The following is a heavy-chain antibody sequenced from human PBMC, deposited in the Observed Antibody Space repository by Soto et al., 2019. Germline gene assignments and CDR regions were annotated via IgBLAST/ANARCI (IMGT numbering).Heavy chain of an antibody. D-gene: IGHD6-19*01. CDR3: ARPRIAVANDAFDI. CDR1: GFTFSDYY. J-gene: IGHJ3*02. CDR2: ISSSGSTI. V-gene: IGHV3-11*01. Sequence: GGSLRLSCAASGFTFSDYYMSWMRQAPGKGLEWVSYISSSGSTIYYADSVKGRFTISRDNAKNSLYLQMNSLRAEDTAVYYCARPRIAVANDAFDIWGQGTMVTVSS.